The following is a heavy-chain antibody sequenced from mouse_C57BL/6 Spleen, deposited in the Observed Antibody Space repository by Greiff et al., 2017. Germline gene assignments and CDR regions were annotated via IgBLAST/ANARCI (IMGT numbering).Heavy chain of an antibody. CDR1: GFTFSSYG. CDR2: ISSGGSYT. D-gene: IGHD2-2*01. J-gene: IGHJ4*01. Sequence: EVKLVESGGDLVKPGGSLKLSCAASGFTFSSYGMSWVRQTPDKRLEWVATISSGGSYTYYPDSVKGRFTISRDKAKNTLYLQMSSLKSEDTAMYYWARLYYGYEMDYWGQGTSVTVSS. V-gene: IGHV5-6*01. CDR3: ARLYYGYEMDY.